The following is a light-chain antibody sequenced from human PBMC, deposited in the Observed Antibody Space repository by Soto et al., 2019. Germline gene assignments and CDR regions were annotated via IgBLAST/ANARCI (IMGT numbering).Light chain of an antibody. Sequence: DIQMTQSPSTLSGSVGDRVTITCRASQTISSWLAWYQQKPGKAPKLLIYKASTLKSGVPSRFSGSGSGTEFTLTISSLQPDDFATYYCQQYDVDSGTFGQGTKV. CDR3: QQYDVDSGT. J-gene: IGKJ1*01. CDR1: QTISSW. CDR2: KAS. V-gene: IGKV1-5*03.